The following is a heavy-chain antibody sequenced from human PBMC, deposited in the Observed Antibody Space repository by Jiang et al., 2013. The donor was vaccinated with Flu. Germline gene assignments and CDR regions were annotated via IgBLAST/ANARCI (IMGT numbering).Heavy chain of an antibody. J-gene: IGHJ4*02. D-gene: IGHD3-22*01. CDR2: IYTHGKH. CDR1: GGSISSGSYY. V-gene: IGHV4-61*02. CDR3: ARGGYYDSSGYYETS. Sequence: SLTCTVSGGSISSGSYYWSWIRQPAGKGLEWIGRIYTHGKHQLXPSLKSRVTISVDTSKNQFSLKLSSVTAADTAVYYCARGGYYDSSGYYETSWGQGTLVTVSS.